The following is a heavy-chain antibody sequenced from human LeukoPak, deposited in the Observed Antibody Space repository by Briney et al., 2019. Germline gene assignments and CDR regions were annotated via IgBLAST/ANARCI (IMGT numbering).Heavy chain of an antibody. CDR2: ISGSGGTT. V-gene: IGHV3-23*01. D-gene: IGHD4-23*01. J-gene: IGHJ6*02. Sequence: GGSLRLSCAASGFTFSSSWMNWVRQAPGMGLAWVSAISGSGGTTYYADSVKGRFTISRDNSKNTLYLQLNSLRAEDTAVYYCAKARFGGNSPAIYTLDVWGQGTTVTVSS. CDR1: GFTFSSSW. CDR3: AKARFGGNSPAIYTLDV.